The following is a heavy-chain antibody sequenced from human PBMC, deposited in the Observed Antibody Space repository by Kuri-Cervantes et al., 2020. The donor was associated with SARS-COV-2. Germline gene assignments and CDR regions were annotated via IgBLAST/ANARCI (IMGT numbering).Heavy chain of an antibody. J-gene: IGHJ4*02. V-gene: IGHV4-30-2*01. CDR1: GGSIIRGGYS. CDR2: LSQTGST. D-gene: IGHD3-22*01. CDR3: AREGLESFDY. Sequence: SETLSLTCAVSGGSIIRGGYSGFWIRQPPGAGLEYLGHLSQTGSTFFNPSLRSRVTISVDTSKNQFSLKLSSVTAADTAVYYCAREGLESFDYWGQGTLVTVSS.